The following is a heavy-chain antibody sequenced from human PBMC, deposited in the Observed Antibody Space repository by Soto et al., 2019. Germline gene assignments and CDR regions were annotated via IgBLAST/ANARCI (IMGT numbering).Heavy chain of an antibody. J-gene: IGHJ3*02. D-gene: IGHD2-2*02. CDR2: ISAYNGNT. Sequence: ASVKVSCTASGYTFTSYGISWVRQAPGQGLEWMGWISAYNGNTNYAQKLQGRVTMTTDTSTSTAYMELRSLRSDDTAVYYCARDLVYCSSTSCYNSAFDIWGQGTMVTVSS. V-gene: IGHV1-18*01. CDR1: GYTFTSYG. CDR3: ARDLVYCSSTSCYNSAFDI.